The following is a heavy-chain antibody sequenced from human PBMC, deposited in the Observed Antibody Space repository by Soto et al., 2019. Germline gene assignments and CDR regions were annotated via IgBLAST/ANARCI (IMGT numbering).Heavy chain of an antibody. D-gene: IGHD2-2*03. CDR3: ASARQIGS. CDR1: GFTFSNYW. CDR2: IKQDGSES. J-gene: IGHJ5*02. Sequence: GGSLRLSCAASGFTFSNYWMSWVRQAPGKGLEWVANIKQDGSESNYADSVQGRFTISRDNAENSLYLQMTSLRAEDTAVYYFASARQIGSWGQGTLVTVSS. V-gene: IGHV3-7*01.